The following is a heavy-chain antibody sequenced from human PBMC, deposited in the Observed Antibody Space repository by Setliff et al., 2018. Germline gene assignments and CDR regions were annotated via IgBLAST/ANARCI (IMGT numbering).Heavy chain of an antibody. J-gene: IGHJ4*01. CDR3: ARERYFDWFFED. V-gene: IGHV4-39*07. CDR1: GGSISSSSHY. D-gene: IGHD3-9*01. Sequence: SETLSLTCTVSGGSISSSSHYWGWILQPPGKGLEWIGRIYYTGSTYYNPSFKSRVTISRDTSTNQFSLKLGSVTAADTAVYYCARERYFDWFFEDWGHGTLVTVSS. CDR2: IYYTGST.